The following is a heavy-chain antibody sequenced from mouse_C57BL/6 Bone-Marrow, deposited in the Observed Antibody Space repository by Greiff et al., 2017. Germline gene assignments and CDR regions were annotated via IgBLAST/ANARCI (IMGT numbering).Heavy chain of an antibody. Sequence: EVKLVESGGGLVQSGRSLRLSCATSGFTFSDFYMEWVRQAPGKGLEWIAASRNKANDYTTEYSASVKGRFIVSRDTSQSILYLQMNALRAEDTAIYYCARDSWGQGTLVTVSA. J-gene: IGHJ3*01. CDR2: SRNKANDYTT. V-gene: IGHV7-1*01. CDR1: GFTFSDFY. CDR3: ARDS.